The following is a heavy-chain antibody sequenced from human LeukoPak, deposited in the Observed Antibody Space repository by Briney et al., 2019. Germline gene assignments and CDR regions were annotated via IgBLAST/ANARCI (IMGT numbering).Heavy chain of an antibody. Sequence: ASVKVSCKTSGYSFTSHGISWVRQAPGRGLEWMGWISGYNGNTNYAQKFQGRVTMTTDASTRTAHMEVRGLRSDDTAVYYCARGGWTTGMDYWGQGTLVTVSS. CDR2: ISGYNGNT. J-gene: IGHJ4*02. V-gene: IGHV1-18*01. D-gene: IGHD1-14*01. CDR3: ARGGWTTGMDY. CDR1: GYSFTSHG.